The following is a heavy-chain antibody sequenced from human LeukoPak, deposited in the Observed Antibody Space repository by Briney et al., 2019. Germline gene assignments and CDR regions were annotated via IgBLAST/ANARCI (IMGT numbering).Heavy chain of an antibody. V-gene: IGHV1-46*01. J-gene: IGHJ6*02. CDR3: ARDNYDSYYYYGMDV. D-gene: IGHD5-24*01. CDR1: GYTFTSYY. CDR2: INPSGGST. Sequence: ASVKVSCEASGYTFTSYYMHWVRQAPGQGLEWMGIINPSGGSTSYAQKFQGRVTMTRDTSTSTVYMELSSLRSEDTAVYYCARDNYDSYYYYGMDVWGQGTTVTVSS.